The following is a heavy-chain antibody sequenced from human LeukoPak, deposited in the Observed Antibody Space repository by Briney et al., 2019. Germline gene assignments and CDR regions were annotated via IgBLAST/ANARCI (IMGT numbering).Heavy chain of an antibody. CDR3: ARGGEDYSNSYYYYYGMDV. Sequence: SVKVSCKASGGTFSSYAISWVRQAPGQGLEWMRGIILIFGTANYAQKFQGRVTITADKSTSTAYMELSSLRSEDTAVYYCARGGEDYSNSYYYYYGMDVWGKGTTVTVSS. D-gene: IGHD4-11*01. J-gene: IGHJ6*04. V-gene: IGHV1-69*06. CDR2: IILIFGTA. CDR1: GGTFSSYA.